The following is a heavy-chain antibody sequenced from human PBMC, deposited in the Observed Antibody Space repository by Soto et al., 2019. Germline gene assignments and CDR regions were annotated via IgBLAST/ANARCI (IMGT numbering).Heavy chain of an antibody. CDR3: ARDDYDSSGFYY. CDR2: VNAGNRNR. D-gene: IGHD3-22*01. V-gene: IGHV1-3*01. J-gene: IGHJ4*02. CDR1: GYTFTNYA. Sequence: QVNLVQCGAEVKKPGASVKVSCKASGYTFTNYAIHWVRQAPGQGLEWMGWVNAGNRNRKFSQKFQGRVTVTRDTSASTVYMELTSLRSEDTSVYYCARDDYDSSGFYYWGQGTLVTVSS.